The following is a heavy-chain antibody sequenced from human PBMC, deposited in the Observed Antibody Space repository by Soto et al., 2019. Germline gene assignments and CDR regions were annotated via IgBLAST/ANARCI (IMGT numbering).Heavy chain of an antibody. J-gene: IGHJ5*02. CDR2: ISAYNGNT. CDR3: ASVVPGYSFDP. Sequence: ASVKVSCKASGGSLRSFGISWVRQAPGQGLEWMGWISAYNGNTNYAQKLQGRVTITTDTSTSTAYMELRSLRSDDTAVYYCASVVPGYSFDPWRQGTLVTVSS. D-gene: IGHD2-15*01. V-gene: IGHV1-18*01. CDR1: GGSLRSFG.